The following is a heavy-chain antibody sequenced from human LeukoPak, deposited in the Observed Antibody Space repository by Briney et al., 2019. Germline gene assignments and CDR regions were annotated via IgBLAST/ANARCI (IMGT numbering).Heavy chain of an antibody. CDR2: ISGPGGAP. J-gene: IGHJ4*02. V-gene: IGHV3-23*01. CDR3: AINPGDYDDFDY. CDR1: GFAVSSNH. D-gene: IGHD4-17*01. Sequence: GGSLRLSCAASGFAVSSNHMNWVRQAPGKGLEWVSAISGPGGAPFYADSVKGRFTISRDNSNNMLYLQMNSLRADDTALYYCAINPGDYDDFDYWGQGTLVTVSS.